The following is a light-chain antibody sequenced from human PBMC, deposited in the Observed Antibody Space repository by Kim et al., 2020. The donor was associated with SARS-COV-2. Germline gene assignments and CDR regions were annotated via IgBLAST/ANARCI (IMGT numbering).Light chain of an antibody. CDR2: KAS. V-gene: IGKV1-5*03. CDR3: QQCNTYPYI. J-gene: IGKJ2*01. Sequence: SASVRDSVTITCRASQSVTTWLAWYQQKPGKAPKLLIYKASNLESGVPSRFSGSGSGTEFTLTISGLQPDDFATYYCQQCNTYPYIFGQGTKLEI. CDR1: QSVTTW.